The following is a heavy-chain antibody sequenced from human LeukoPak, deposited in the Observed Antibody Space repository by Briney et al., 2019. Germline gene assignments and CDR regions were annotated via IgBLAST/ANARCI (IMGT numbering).Heavy chain of an antibody. V-gene: IGHV4-39*01. CDR1: GGSISSSSYY. CDR2: IYYSGST. D-gene: IGHD1-14*01. Sequence: SETLSLTCTVSGGSISSSSYYWGWIRQPPGKGLEWIGSIYYSGSTYYNPSLKSRVTISVDTSKNQSSLKLSSVTAADTAVYYCASGIPYYYYMDVWGKGTTVTISS. J-gene: IGHJ6*03. CDR3: ASGIPYYYYMDV.